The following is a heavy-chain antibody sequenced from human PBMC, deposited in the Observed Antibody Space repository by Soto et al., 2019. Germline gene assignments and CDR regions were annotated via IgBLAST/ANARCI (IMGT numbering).Heavy chain of an antibody. CDR2: MNPNSGNT. D-gene: IGHD4-17*01. V-gene: IGHV1-8*01. CDR1: GYTFTTYD. CDR3: ARALIDSGDIDY. Sequence: QVQLVQSGAEVKKPGASVRVSCKASGYTFTTYDINWVRQATGQGLEWMGWMNPNSGNTGYAQKFQGRVXMXRXRSISTAYMELSSLRSEDTAVYYCARALIDSGDIDYWGQGTLVTVSS. J-gene: IGHJ4*02.